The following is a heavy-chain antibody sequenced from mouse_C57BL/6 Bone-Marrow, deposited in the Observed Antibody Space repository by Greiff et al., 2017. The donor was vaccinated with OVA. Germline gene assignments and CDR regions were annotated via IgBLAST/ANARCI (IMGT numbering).Heavy chain of an antibody. CDR1: GYSITSGYD. V-gene: IGHV3-1*01. CDR3: ARELRFYYFDY. Sequence: EVQLQESGPGMVKPSQSLSLTCTVTGYSITSGYDWHWIRHFPGNKLEWMGYISYSGITNYNPSLKSRISITHDTSKNHFFLKLNSVTTEDTATYYCARELRFYYFDYWGQGTTLTVSS. J-gene: IGHJ2*01. CDR2: ISYSGIT. D-gene: IGHD1-1*01.